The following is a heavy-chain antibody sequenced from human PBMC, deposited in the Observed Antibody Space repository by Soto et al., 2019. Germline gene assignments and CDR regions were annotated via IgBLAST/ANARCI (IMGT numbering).Heavy chain of an antibody. D-gene: IGHD3-16*01. J-gene: IGHJ6*02. CDR3: ARDWGAPGRGSAFGYYYHFGMDV. CDR1: GFTFSTYW. V-gene: IGHV3-7*05. Sequence: EVQLVESGGGLVQPGGSLRLSCAASGFTFSTYWMKWVRQAPGKGLEWVANIKEGGSEEYYVASGKGRFTISRDNAKNSLYLDMNSRRGEDTSVYSCARDWGAPGRGSAFGYYYHFGMDVWGQGTTVTVPS. CDR2: IKEGGSEE.